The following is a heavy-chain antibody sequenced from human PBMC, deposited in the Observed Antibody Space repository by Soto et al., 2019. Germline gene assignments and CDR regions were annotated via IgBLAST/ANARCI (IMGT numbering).Heavy chain of an antibody. Sequence: ASVKVSCKTDGYSLTSHYIDWVLMAPGRGLEWMGRINHNNGDTHSPQKFQGRVTMTGDTSISTAYMEMSGMRPDDTALYYFAREVTYGGGSLSLGLWGQGTLVTV. V-gene: IGHV1-2*02. CDR3: AREVTYGGGSLSLGL. CDR1: GYSLTSHY. CDR2: INHNNGDT. D-gene: IGHD3-10*02. J-gene: IGHJ4*02.